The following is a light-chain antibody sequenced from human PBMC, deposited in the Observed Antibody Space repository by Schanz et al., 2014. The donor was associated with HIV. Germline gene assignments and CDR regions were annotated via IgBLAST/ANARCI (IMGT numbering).Light chain of an antibody. V-gene: IGLV2-14*01. CDR2: DVS. CDR3: LSYTSSNTWV. CDR1: TSDVGGYNY. J-gene: IGLJ3*02. Sequence: QSALTQPASVSGSPGQSITISRTGTTSDVGGYNYVSWYQQHPDKAPKLMIYDVSNRPSGVSNRFSGSKSGNTASLTISGLQAEDEADYYCLSYTSSNTWVFGGGTKLTVL.